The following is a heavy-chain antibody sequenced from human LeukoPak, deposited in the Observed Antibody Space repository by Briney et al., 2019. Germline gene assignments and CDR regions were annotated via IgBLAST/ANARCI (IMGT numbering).Heavy chain of an antibody. CDR1: GGSISNNRYY. V-gene: IGHV4-39*01. D-gene: IGHD2-2*01. CDR3: ARHRHCSSSRCYGRYGFDV. J-gene: IGHJ3*01. CDR2: VYHSGST. Sequence: SSETLSLTCTVSGGSISNNRYYWGWIRQSPGGGLEWIGSVYHSGSTYHNPPLSSRVTIPVDTSKNEFSLRLTSATAADTAVYYCARHRHCSSSRCYGRYGFDVWGQGTMVTVSS.